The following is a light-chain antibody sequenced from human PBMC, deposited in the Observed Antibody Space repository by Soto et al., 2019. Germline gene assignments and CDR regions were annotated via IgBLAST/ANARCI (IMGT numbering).Light chain of an antibody. CDR1: QSVLYTSNNQNY. Sequence: DIVMTQSPDSLAVSLGERATINCKSSQSVLYTSNNQNYLAWYQQKPGQPPNLLIYWASTRESGVPDRFTGSWSGTDCTLSICSLQAEDVAVYYCQQYCSSPLTFGGGTKVEIK. V-gene: IGKV4-1*01. J-gene: IGKJ4*01. CDR3: QQYCSSPLT. CDR2: WAS.